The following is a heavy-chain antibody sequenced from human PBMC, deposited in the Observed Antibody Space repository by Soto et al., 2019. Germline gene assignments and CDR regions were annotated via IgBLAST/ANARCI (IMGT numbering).Heavy chain of an antibody. CDR3: ARLGVPAAIASWFDP. CDR1: GGSISSSSYY. V-gene: IGHV4-39*01. CDR2: IYYSGST. Sequence: QLQLQESGPGLVKPSETLSLTCTVSGGSISSSSYYWGWIRQPPGKGLEWIGSIYYSGSTYYNPSLRRRVPISVDTSKNQFSLKLSSVTAADTAVYYCARLGVPAAIASWFDPWGQGTLVTVSS. J-gene: IGHJ5*02. D-gene: IGHD2-2*02.